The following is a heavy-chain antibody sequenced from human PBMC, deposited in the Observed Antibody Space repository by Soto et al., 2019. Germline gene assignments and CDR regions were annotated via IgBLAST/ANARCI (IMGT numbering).Heavy chain of an antibody. J-gene: IGHJ4*02. V-gene: IGHV3-23*01. CDR3: AKALSHDSPFDY. CDR1: GFTFIDYA. CDR2: ISGGGGTT. Sequence: EVQLLESGGGLAQPGGSLRLSCTASGFTFIDYAMSWVRQAPGKRLEWVSLISGGGGTTQYADSVKGRFTISRDNSKNTVYLQMNSLRVEDTAVYFCAKALSHDSPFDYWGQGTLVTVSS. D-gene: IGHD1-1*01.